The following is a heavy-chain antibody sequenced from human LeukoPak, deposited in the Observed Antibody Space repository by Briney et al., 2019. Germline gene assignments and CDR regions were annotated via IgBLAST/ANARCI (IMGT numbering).Heavy chain of an antibody. Sequence: PGGSLRLSYAASGFTFSNAWMSWVRPAPGKGLEWVGRIKSKTDGGTTDYAAPVKGRFTISRDDSKNTLYLQMNSLKTEDTAVYYCTTVELIVGASYFDYWGQGTLVTVSS. CDR1: GFTFSNAW. J-gene: IGHJ4*02. CDR3: TTVELIVGASYFDY. CDR2: IKSKTDGGTT. V-gene: IGHV3-15*01. D-gene: IGHD1-26*01.